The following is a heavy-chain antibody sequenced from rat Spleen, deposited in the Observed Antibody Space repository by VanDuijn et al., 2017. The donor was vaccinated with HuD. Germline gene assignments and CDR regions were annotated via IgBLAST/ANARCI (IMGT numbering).Heavy chain of an antibody. V-gene: IGHV5S10*01. Sequence: EVQLVESGGGLVQPGRSLKLSCAASGFNFNDYWMGWVRQAPTKGLEWVATIIYDGSRTYYRDSVKGRFTISRDTAQNILYLQMNSPRSEDTATYYCARHRNYGGIPFDYWGQGVMVTVSS. D-gene: IGHD1-11*01. CDR1: GFNFNDYW. CDR2: IIYDGSRT. J-gene: IGHJ2*01. CDR3: ARHRNYGGIPFDY.